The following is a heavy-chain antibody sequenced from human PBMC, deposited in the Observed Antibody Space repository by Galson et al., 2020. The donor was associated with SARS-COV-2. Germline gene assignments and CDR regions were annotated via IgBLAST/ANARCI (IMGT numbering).Heavy chain of an antibody. CDR1: GGSISRGGYY. J-gene: IGHJ4*02. Sequence: SETLSLTCTVSGGSISRGGYYWSWIRQHPGKGLEWIGYIYYSGSTYYNPSLKSRVTISVDTSKNQFSLKLSSVTAADTAVYYCARDSPTYSGSYFYFDYWGQGTLVTVSS. CDR3: ARDSPTYSGSYFYFDY. D-gene: IGHD1-26*01. CDR2: IYYSGST. V-gene: IGHV4-31*03.